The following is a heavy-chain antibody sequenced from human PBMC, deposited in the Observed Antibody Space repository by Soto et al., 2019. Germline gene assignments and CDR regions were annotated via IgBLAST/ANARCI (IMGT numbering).Heavy chain of an antibody. CDR1: GFTFSEYY. CDR3: ARSGDNHNLLDY. D-gene: IGHD2-21*02. Sequence: GGSLRLSCAASGFTFSEYYMSWIRQAPGKGLEWLSYSSDSGTFTRYADSVKGRFSISRDNAKNSLYLQINRLRGEDKAIYYCARSGDNHNLLDYWGQGTPVTVSS. J-gene: IGHJ4*02. CDR2: SSDSGTFT. V-gene: IGHV3-11*06.